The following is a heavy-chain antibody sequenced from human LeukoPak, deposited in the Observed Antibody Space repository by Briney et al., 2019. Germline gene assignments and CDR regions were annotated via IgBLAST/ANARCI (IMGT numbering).Heavy chain of an antibody. D-gene: IGHD5-18*01. CDR2: INPNSGGT. J-gene: IGHJ5*02. CDR3: ARIWGYSYGAKPLPENWFDP. V-gene: IGHV1-2*02. CDR1: GYTFTGYY. Sequence: ASVKVSCKASGYTFTGYYMHWVRQAPGQGLEWMGWINPNSGGTNYAQKFQGRVTMTRDTSISTACMELSGLRSDDTAVYYCARIWGYSYGAKPLPENWFDPWGQGTLVTVSS.